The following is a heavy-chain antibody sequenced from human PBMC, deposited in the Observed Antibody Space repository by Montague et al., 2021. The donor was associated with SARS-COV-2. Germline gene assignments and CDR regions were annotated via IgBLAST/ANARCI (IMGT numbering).Heavy chain of an antibody. CDR2: INHSGST. D-gene: IGHD2-21*02. CDR1: GGSISGYY. J-gene: IGHJ6*02. V-gene: IGHV4-34*01. Sequence: SETLSLTCTVSGGSISGYYWSWIRRPPGKGLEWIGEINHSGSTNYNPSLKSRVTISVDTSKNQFSLKLSSVTAADTAVYYCARGSWHIVVVTAIRDGYYGMDVWGQGTTVTVSS. CDR3: ARGSWHIVVVTAIRDGYYGMDV.